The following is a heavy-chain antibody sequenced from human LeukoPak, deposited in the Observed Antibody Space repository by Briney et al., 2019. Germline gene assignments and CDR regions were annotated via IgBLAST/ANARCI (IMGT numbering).Heavy chain of an antibody. CDR3: ARGDPSGYDTFNFDY. J-gene: IGHJ4*02. D-gene: IGHD5-12*01. CDR1: GGSFSGYY. Sequence: SETLSLTCAVYGGSFSGYYWSWIRQPPGKGLEWIGEINHSGSTNYNPSLKSRVTISVDTSKNQFSLKLSSVTAADTAVYYCARGDPSGYDTFNFDYWGQGTLVTVSS. CDR2: INHSGST. V-gene: IGHV4-34*01.